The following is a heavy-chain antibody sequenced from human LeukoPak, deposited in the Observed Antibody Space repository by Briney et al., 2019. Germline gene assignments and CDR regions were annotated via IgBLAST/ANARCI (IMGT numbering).Heavy chain of an antibody. CDR3: ARHGDYGNYFYYGLDV. D-gene: IGHD4-17*01. CDR1: GASISNYY. CDR2: IYYIATT. J-gene: IGHJ6*02. V-gene: IGHV4-59*08. Sequence: SETLSLTCTVSGASISNYYWSWVRQHPGEGLEWVGYIYYIATTTYNPSLKSRVTISVDTSKEQFSLKLSSVTAADTAVYYCARHGDYGNYFYYGLDVWGQGTTVTVSS.